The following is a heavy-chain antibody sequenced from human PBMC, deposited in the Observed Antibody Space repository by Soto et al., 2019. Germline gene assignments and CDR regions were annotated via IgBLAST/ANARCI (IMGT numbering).Heavy chain of an antibody. D-gene: IGHD3-9*01. Sequence: GGSLRLSCAASGFTFSSYSMNWVRQAPGKGLEWVSYISSSSSTIYYADSVKGRFTISRDNAKNSLYLQMNSLRAEDTAVYYCARSTRVLLRYFEGAYYYYMDVWGKGTTVTVSS. J-gene: IGHJ6*03. CDR2: ISSSSSTI. CDR3: ARSTRVLLRYFEGAYYYYMDV. V-gene: IGHV3-48*01. CDR1: GFTFSSYS.